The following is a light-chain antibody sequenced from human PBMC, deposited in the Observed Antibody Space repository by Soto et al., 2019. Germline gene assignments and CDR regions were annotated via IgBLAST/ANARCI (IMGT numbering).Light chain of an antibody. CDR1: TSHIGSDH. J-gene: IGLJ2*01. CDR3: AAWDDSLSGHVV. V-gene: IGLV1-47*01. CDR2: NSN. Sequence: QSVLPQPPSVSGAPGQRIVISCSGVTSHIGSDHVYWYQQLPGTAPKLVIYNSNRRPSGIPDRFSGSKSGASASLAIRGLRSEDEAEYYCAAWDDSLSGHVVFGGGTKLTVL.